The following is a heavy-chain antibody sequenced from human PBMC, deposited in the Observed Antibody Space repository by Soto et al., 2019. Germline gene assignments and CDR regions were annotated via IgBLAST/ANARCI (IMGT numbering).Heavy chain of an antibody. Sequence: EEQLLESGGDLIQPGESLRLSCAASGFPFNAYGFNWVRQAPGKGLEWLSFIGATGSTTFYAESVKGRFTISRDDSKVTLYLQMNCLIAVDTAVYYCQKVIYYCSEISAFDLWGQGTMVTVSS. V-gene: IGHV3-23*01. J-gene: IGHJ3*01. CDR1: GFPFNAYG. CDR3: QKVIYYCSEISAFDL. D-gene: IGHD3-10*01. CDR2: IGATGSTT.